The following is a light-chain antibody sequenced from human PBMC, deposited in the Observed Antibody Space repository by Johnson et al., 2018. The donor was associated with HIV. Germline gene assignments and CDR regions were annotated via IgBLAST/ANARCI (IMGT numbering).Light chain of an antibody. V-gene: IGLV1-51*01. Sequence: QSVLTQPPSVSAAPGQKVTISCSGSNSNIGNNYVSWYQQLPGTAPKLLIYDNNKRPSGIPDRFSGSKSGTSATLGITGLQTGDEADYYCGTWDSSLSSYVFGSGTQVTDL. J-gene: IGLJ1*01. CDR1: NSNIGNNY. CDR2: DNN. CDR3: GTWDSSLSSYV.